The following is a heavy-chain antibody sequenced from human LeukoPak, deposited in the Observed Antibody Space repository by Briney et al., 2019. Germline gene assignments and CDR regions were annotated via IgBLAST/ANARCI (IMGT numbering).Heavy chain of an antibody. CDR1: GGSISSSSYY. CDR3: ARPAYGSGSYSGFDY. CDR2: IYYGGST. Sequence: SETLSLTCTVSGGSISSSSYYWGWIRQPPGKGLEWIGTIYYGGSTYYNPSLKSRVTISEDTSKNQFSLKLSSVTAADTAVYYCARPAYGSGSYSGFDYWGQGTLVTVSS. J-gene: IGHJ4*02. D-gene: IGHD3-10*01. V-gene: IGHV4-39*01.